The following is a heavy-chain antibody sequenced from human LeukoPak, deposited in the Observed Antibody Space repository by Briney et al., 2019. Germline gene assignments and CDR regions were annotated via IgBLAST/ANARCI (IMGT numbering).Heavy chain of an antibody. CDR3: AKDLGSSWLADFYSYGMDV. Sequence: GGSLRLSCAASGYTFRDYAVHWVRQAPGKGLEWVAVISHDGRIKYYADSVKGRFTISRDNFKNTLYLQMNSLRPEDTALYYCAKDLGSSWLADFYSYGMDVWGQGTTVTVSS. V-gene: IGHV3-30*18. CDR2: ISHDGRIK. J-gene: IGHJ6*02. D-gene: IGHD6-13*01. CDR1: GYTFRDYA.